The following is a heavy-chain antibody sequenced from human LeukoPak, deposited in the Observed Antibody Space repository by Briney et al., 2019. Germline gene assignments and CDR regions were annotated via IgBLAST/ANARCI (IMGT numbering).Heavy chain of an antibody. CDR2: IRGSGGST. CDR3: AKGNGYRRPPDY. J-gene: IGHJ4*02. CDR1: GFTFSSYA. D-gene: IGHD5-18*01. V-gene: IGHV3-23*01. Sequence: GGSLRLSCAASGFTFSSYAMSWVRQAPGKGLDWVSAIRGSGGSTYYADSVKGRFTISRDNSKNTLYLQMNSLRAEDTAVYYCAKGNGYRRPPDYWGQGTLVTVSP.